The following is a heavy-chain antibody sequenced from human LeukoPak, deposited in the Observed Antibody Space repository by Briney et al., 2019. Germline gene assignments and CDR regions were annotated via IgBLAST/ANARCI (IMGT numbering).Heavy chain of an antibody. D-gene: IGHD1-26*01. CDR2: IIPILGIA. J-gene: IGHJ4*02. CDR3: ARDQWELLSRFDY. CDR1: GGTFSSYA. Sequence: SVKVSCKASGGTFSSYAISWVRQAPGQGLEWMGRIIPILGIANYAQKFQGRVTITADKSTSTAYMELSSLRSEDTAVYYCARDQWELLSRFDYWGQGTLVTVSS. V-gene: IGHV1-69*04.